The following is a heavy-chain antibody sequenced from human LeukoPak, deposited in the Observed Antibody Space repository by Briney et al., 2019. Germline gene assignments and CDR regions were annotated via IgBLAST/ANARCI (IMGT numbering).Heavy chain of an antibody. Sequence: GGSLRLSCAASGFTFSSYSMNWVRQAPGKGLEWVSSISSSSSYIYYADSVKGRFTISRDNAKNSLYLQMSSLRAEDTAVYYCARDGPYDSSGYYHYYFDYWGQGTLVTVSS. V-gene: IGHV3-21*01. CDR2: ISSSSSYI. CDR1: GFTFSSYS. J-gene: IGHJ4*02. CDR3: ARDGPYDSSGYYHYYFDY. D-gene: IGHD3-22*01.